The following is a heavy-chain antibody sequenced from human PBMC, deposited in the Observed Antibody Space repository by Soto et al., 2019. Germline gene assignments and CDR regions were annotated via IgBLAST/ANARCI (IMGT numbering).Heavy chain of an antibody. CDR3: ARVRYGDYAGLSDY. D-gene: IGHD4-17*01. Sequence: EVQLVESGGGLVQPGGSLRLSCAASGFTVSSNYMSWVRQAPGKGLEWVSVIYSGGSTYYADSVKGRFTISRDNSKNTLYFQMNSLRAEDTAVYYCARVRYGDYAGLSDYWGQGTLVTVSS. CDR2: IYSGGST. V-gene: IGHV3-66*01. J-gene: IGHJ4*02. CDR1: GFTVSSNY.